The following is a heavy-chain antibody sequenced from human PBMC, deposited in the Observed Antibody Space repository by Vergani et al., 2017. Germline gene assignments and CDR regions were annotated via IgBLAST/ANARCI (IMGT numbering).Heavy chain of an antibody. CDR2: INPNSGGT. Sequence: QVQLVQSGAEVKKPGASVKVSCKASGYTFTGYYMHWVRQAPGQGLEWMGWINPNSGGTNYAQKFQGRVTMTRDTSISTAYMELSRLRSDDTAVYYCAREGGXTSCYGCYYYGMDVWGQGTTVTVSS. CDR1: GYTFTGYY. J-gene: IGHJ6*02. CDR3: AREGGXTSCYGCYYYGMDV. V-gene: IGHV1-2*02. D-gene: IGHD2-2*01.